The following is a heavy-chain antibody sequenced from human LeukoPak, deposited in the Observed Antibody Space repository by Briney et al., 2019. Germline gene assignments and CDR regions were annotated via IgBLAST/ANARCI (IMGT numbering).Heavy chain of an antibody. Sequence: GGSLRLSCAASGFTFSDYYMSWIRQAPGKGLEWVSYISSSGSTICYADSVKGRFTISRDNAKNSLYLQMNSLRAEDTAVYYCARRAERIRAFDIWGQGTMVTVSS. D-gene: IGHD1-1*01. CDR3: ARRAERIRAFDI. CDR1: GFTFSDYY. J-gene: IGHJ3*02. CDR2: ISSSGSTI. V-gene: IGHV3-11*01.